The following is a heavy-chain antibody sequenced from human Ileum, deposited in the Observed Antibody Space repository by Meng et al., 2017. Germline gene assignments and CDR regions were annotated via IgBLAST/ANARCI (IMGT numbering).Heavy chain of an antibody. V-gene: IGHV1-8*01. D-gene: IGHD5-18*01. Sequence: ASVKVSCKASGYAFSNHDINWVRQPTGQGLEWIGWMNPKNANSGYAQKFQGRVTLTRNTSIKTAYMGLSSLRSEDTAVYYCARGGIGYSHVDDYWGQGTLVTVSS. CDR1: GYAFSNHD. CDR3: ARGGIGYSHVDDY. CDR2: MNPKNANS. J-gene: IGHJ4*02.